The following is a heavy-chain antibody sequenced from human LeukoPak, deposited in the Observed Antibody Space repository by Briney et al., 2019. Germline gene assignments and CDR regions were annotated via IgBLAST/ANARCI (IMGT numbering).Heavy chain of an antibody. CDR2: IYTSGST. CDR3: ARDRTSLWELIQGRWFDP. J-gene: IGHJ5*02. Sequence: SETLSLTCTVSGGSISSYYWSWIRQPAGKGLEWIGRIYTSGSTNYNPSLKSRVTMSVDTSKNQFSLKLSSVTAADTAVYYCARDRTSLWELIQGRWFDPWGQGTPVTVSS. CDR1: GGSISSYY. V-gene: IGHV4-4*07. D-gene: IGHD1-26*01.